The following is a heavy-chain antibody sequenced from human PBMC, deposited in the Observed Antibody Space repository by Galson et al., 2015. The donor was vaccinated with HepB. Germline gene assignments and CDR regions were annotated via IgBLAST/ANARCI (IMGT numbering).Heavy chain of an antibody. J-gene: IGHJ4*02. D-gene: IGHD1-26*01. CDR3: ARGAGRTSDF. Sequence: SLRLSCAASGFTFSAYWMIWVRQAPGKGPEWVANMNQDGSDKYYVDSVKGRFTISRDNAKTSLYLQMNSLRVEDTAVYYCARGAGRTSDFWGQGTQVTVSS. CDR1: GFTFSAYW. CDR2: MNQDGSDK. V-gene: IGHV3-7*01.